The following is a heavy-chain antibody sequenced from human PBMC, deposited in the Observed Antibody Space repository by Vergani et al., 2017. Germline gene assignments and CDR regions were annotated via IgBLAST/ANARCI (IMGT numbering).Heavy chain of an antibody. D-gene: IGHD3-22*01. CDR3: AIVTDYYEGSGDYLDY. CDR2: FDPEHGEV. J-gene: IGHJ4*02. V-gene: IGHV1-24*01. CDR1: GYSLTELT. Sequence: QVQLVQSGSEVRKPGASVKVSCQVSGYSLTELTIHWVRQAPGKGLEWMGGFDPEHGEVTFAHTIQGRVTMTEDRTTDTTYMELSSLRPQDTALYYCAIVTDYYEGSGDYLDYWGQGTLVTVSS.